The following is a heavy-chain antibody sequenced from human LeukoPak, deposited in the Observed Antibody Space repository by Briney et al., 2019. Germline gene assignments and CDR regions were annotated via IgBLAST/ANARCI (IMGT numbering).Heavy chain of an antibody. D-gene: IGHD6-6*01. Sequence: GGSLRLSCAASGFTFSSYSMNWVRQAPGKGLEWVSSISSSSYIYYADSVKGRFTISRDNAKNSLYLQMNSLRAEDTAVYYCARPGQLYSSSSPRYWGQGTLVTVSS. CDR1: GFTFSSYS. CDR2: ISSSSYI. J-gene: IGHJ4*02. V-gene: IGHV3-21*01. CDR3: ARPGQLYSSSSPRY.